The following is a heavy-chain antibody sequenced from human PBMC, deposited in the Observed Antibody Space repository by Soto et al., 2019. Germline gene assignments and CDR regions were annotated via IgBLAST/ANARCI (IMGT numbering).Heavy chain of an antibody. CDR2: IYYSGST. CDR1: GGSISSSSYY. Sequence: QLQLQESGPGLVKPSETLSLTCTVSGGSISSSSYYWGWIRQPPGKGLEWIGSIYYSGSTYYNPSLQGRVTISVDTSKNQFSLKLSSVTAADTAVYYCARRRGDAAAADYYYYYGMDVWGQGTTVTVSS. J-gene: IGHJ6*02. D-gene: IGHD6-13*01. V-gene: IGHV4-39*01. CDR3: ARRRGDAAAADYYYYYGMDV.